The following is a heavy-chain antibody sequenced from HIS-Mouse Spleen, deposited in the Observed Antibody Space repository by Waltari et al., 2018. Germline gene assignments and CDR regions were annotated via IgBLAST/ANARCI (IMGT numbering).Heavy chain of an antibody. CDR3: AREIPYSSSWYDWFFDL. CDR2: IYYSGGT. Sequence: RLQLQESGPGLVKPSETLSLTCTVSGGSISSSSYYWGWIRQPPGTGLEWIGSIYYSGGTYNNPSRKSRVTISGDTSKNQFSLKLSSVTAADTAVYYCAREIPYSSSWYDWFFDLWGRGTLVTVSS. D-gene: IGHD6-13*01. V-gene: IGHV4-39*06. J-gene: IGHJ2*01. CDR1: GGSISSSSYY.